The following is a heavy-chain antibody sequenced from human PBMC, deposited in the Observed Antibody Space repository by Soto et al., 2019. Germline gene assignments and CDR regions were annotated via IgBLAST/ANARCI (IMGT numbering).Heavy chain of an antibody. V-gene: IGHV4-31*03. CDR3: ARDVRAGKVLLFLAWSPRGVPFDI. CDR2: IYYSGST. D-gene: IGHD3-3*01. J-gene: IGHJ3*02. CDR1: GGSISSGGYY. Sequence: PSETLSLTCTVSGGSISSGGYYWSWIRQHPGKGLEWIGYIYYSGSTYYNPSLKSRVTISVDTSKNQFSLKLSSVTAADTAVYYCARDVRAGKVLLFLAWSPRGVPFDIWGPGIMVTLSS.